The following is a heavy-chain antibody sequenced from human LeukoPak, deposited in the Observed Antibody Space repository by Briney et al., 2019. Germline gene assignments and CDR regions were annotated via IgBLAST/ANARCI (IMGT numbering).Heavy chain of an antibody. CDR2: VYYSGST. CDR1: GGSISSSSYY. CDR3: ARDSIAAAGIRWFDP. V-gene: IGHV4-39*06. D-gene: IGHD6-13*01. J-gene: IGHJ5*02. Sequence: SETLSLTCTVSGGSISSSSYYWGWIRRPPGKGLEWIGSVYYSGSTYYNPSLKSRVTMSVDTSKNQFPLKLSSVTAADTAVYYCARDSIAAAGIRWFDPWGQGTLVTVSS.